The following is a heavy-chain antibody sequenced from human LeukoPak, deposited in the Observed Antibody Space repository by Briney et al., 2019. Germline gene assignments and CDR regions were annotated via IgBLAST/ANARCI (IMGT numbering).Heavy chain of an antibody. J-gene: IGHJ5*02. Sequence: ASVKVSCKASGYTFTSYAMNWVRQAPGQGLEWMGWINTNTGNPTYAQGFTGRFVFSLDTSVSTAYLQISSLKAEDTAVYYCARERRLCSSTCRGYKWFDPWGQGTLVTVSS. CDR1: GYTFTSYA. D-gene: IGHD6-13*01. V-gene: IGHV7-4-1*02. CDR2: INTNTGNP. CDR3: ARERRLCSSTCRGYKWFDP.